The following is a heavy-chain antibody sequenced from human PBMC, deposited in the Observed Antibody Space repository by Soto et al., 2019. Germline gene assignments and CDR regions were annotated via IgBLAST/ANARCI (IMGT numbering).Heavy chain of an antibody. CDR1: GFTFSSYA. Sequence: PGGSLRLSCAASGFTFSSYAMSWVRQAPGKGLEWVSAISGSGGSTYYADSVKGRFTISRDNSKNTLYLQMNSLRAEDTAVYYCAKDFSVFDWTLGVFDPWGQGTLVTVSS. V-gene: IGHV3-23*01. CDR3: AKDFSVFDWTLGVFDP. CDR2: ISGSGGST. J-gene: IGHJ5*02. D-gene: IGHD3-9*01.